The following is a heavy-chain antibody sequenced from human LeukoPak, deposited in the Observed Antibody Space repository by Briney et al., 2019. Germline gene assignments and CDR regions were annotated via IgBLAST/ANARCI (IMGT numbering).Heavy chain of an antibody. CDR2: IYYSGST. D-gene: IGHD4-17*01. J-gene: IGHJ4*02. CDR1: GGSISSYY. CDR3: ARGYSDKERHVTTVTTTGVGGSFDY. V-gene: IGHV4-59*01. Sequence: SETLSLTCTVSGGSISSYYWSWIRQPPGKGLEWIGYIYYSGSTNYNPSLKSRVTISVDTSKNQFSLKLSSVTAADTAVYYCARGYSDKERHVTTVTTTGVGGSFDYWGQGTLVTVSS.